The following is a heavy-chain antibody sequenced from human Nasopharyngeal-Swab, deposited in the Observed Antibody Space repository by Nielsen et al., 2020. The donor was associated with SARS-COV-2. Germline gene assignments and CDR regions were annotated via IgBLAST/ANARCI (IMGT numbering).Heavy chain of an antibody. D-gene: IGHD3-3*01. CDR3: ARVPVLRFLEWLLFDY. V-gene: IGHV3-21*01. CDR1: GFTFSSYS. J-gene: IGHJ4*02. CDR2: ISSSSSYI. Sequence: GGSLRLSCAASGFTFSSYSMNWVRQAPGKGLEWVSSISSSSSYIYYADSVKGRFTISRDNAKNSLYLQMNSLRAGDTAVYYCARVPVLRFLEWLLFDYWGQGTLVTVSS.